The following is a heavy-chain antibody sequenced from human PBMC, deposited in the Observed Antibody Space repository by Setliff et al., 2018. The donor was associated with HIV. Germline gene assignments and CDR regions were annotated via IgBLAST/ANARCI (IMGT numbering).Heavy chain of an antibody. Sequence: SETLSLTCTVSGGSISSSSYYWGWIRQPPGKGLDWIGSMSYTGTTYDNPSLKSRVTISVDTSKNQFSLKLTSVTAADAAVYFCAMGSSGYPFDYWGQGSLVTVSS. CDR2: MSYTGTT. CDR3: AMGSSGYPFDY. CDR1: GGSISSSSYY. J-gene: IGHJ4*02. V-gene: IGHV4-39*01. D-gene: IGHD3-22*01.